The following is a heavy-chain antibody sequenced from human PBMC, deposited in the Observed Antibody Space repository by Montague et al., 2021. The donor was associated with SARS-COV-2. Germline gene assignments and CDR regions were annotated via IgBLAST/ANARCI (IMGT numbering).Heavy chain of an antibody. V-gene: IGHV3-33*01. D-gene: IGHD3-16*01. CDR1: GFTFSSYG. CDR2: IWYDGSNK. J-gene: IGHJ4*02. CDR3: AGEASSYYGMDY. Sequence: SLRLSCAASGFTFSSYGMHWVRQAPGKGLEWVAVIWYDGSNKYYADSVKGRFTISRDNSKNTLYLQMNSLRADDTAVYYCAGEASSYYGMDYWGQGTLVTVSS.